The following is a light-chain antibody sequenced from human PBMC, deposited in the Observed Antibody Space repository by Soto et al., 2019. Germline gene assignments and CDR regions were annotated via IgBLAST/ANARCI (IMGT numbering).Light chain of an antibody. CDR3: SSFAGSNTV. Sequence: QSALTQPPSASGSPGQSVTISCTGTSSDVGRYNYVSWYQHHPGKGPKLIFYEVSKRPSGVPDRFSGSKSGNTASLTVSGLQAEDEADYYCSSFAGSNTVFGGGTQLTVL. J-gene: IGLJ2*01. V-gene: IGLV2-8*01. CDR1: SSDVGRYNY. CDR2: EVS.